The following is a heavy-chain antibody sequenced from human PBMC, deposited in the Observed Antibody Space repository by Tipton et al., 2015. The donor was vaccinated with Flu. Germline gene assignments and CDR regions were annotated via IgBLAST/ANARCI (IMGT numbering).Heavy chain of an antibody. CDR3: ASLTGDDY. Sequence: GSLRLSCAASGFTFSSYEMNWVRQAPGKGLEWLSYISSSGTTISYADSVRGRFTTSRDNAKNSLYLQLNSLRVEDTAVYYCASLTGDDYWGQGDLVTVSS. J-gene: IGHJ4*02. D-gene: IGHD7-27*01. CDR2: ISSSGTTI. V-gene: IGHV3-48*03. CDR1: GFTFSSYE.